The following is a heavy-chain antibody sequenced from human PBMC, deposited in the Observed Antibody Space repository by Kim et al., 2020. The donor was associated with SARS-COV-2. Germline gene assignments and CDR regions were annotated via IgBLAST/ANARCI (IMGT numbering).Heavy chain of an antibody. CDR1: GYTFTGYY. Sequence: ASVKVSCKASGYTFTGYYMHWVRQAPGQGLEWMGWINPNSGGTNYAQKFQGRVTMTRDTSISTAYMELSRLRSDDTAVYYCARDRTGGDSKTGSWFDPWGQGTLVTVSS. CDR2: INPNSGGT. J-gene: IGHJ5*02. D-gene: IGHD4-4*01. CDR3: ARDRTGGDSKTGSWFDP. V-gene: IGHV1-2*02.